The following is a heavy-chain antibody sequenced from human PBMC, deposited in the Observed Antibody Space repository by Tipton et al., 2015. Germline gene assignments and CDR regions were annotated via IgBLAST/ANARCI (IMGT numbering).Heavy chain of an antibody. V-gene: IGHV4-59*01. CDR3: ARDVHQGYFYGMDV. CDR1: GASIRRYY. J-gene: IGHJ6*02. D-gene: IGHD2-2*01. Sequence: TLSLTCTVSGASIRRYYWSWIRQPPGKGLEWIGYTSYSGGTNYNPSLKSRVTMSVDTSKNLFSLNLTSVTAADTAVYYCARDVHQGYFYGMDVWGQGTTVTVSS. CDR2: TSYSGGT.